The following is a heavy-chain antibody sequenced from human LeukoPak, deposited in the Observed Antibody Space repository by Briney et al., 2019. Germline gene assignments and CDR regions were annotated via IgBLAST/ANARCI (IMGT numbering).Heavy chain of an antibody. D-gene: IGHD6-19*01. J-gene: IGHJ4*02. CDR2: ISYDGSNK. CDR3: AKDSWSSGWHRIIDY. Sequence: GGSLRLSCAASGFTFSSYAMHWVRQAPGKGLEWVAVISYDGSNKYYADSVKGRFTISRDNSKNTLYLQMNSLRAEDTAVYYCAKDSWSSGWHRIIDYWGQGTLVTVSS. CDR1: GFTFSSYA. V-gene: IGHV3-30*04.